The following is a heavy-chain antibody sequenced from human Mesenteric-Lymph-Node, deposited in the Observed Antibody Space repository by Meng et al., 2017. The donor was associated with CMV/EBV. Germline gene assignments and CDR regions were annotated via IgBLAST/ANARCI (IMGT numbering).Heavy chain of an antibody. CDR3: ARESDDCSSTSCLEYYYYGMDV. CDR1: GFTFSSYD. CDR2: ISSSGSSK. D-gene: IGHD2-2*01. J-gene: IGHJ6*02. V-gene: IGHV3-48*03. Sequence: GGSLRLSCAASGFTFSSYDMNWVRQAPGKGLEWVSYISSSGSSKYCADSVKGRFTISRDNAKNSLYLQMNSLRAEDTAVYYCARESDDCSSTSCLEYYYYGMDVWGQGTTVTVSS.